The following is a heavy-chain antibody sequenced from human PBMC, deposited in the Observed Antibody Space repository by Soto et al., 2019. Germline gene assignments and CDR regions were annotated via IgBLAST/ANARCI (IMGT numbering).Heavy chain of an antibody. CDR3: ARHAFWSGYYVSGHYYRLAV. D-gene: IGHD3-3*01. V-gene: IGHV1-18*01. CDR2: ISAYNGNT. J-gene: IGHJ6*02. CDR1: GYTFTSYG. Sequence: ASVKVSCKASGYTFTSYGISWVRQAPGQGLEWMGWISAYNGNTNYAQKLQGRVTMTTDTSTSTAYMELRSLRSDDTAVYYCARHAFWSGYYVSGHYYRLAVWGQGTTVTVSS.